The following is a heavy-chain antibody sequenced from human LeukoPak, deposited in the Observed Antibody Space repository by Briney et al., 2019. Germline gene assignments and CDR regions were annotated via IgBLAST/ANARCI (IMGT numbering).Heavy chain of an antibody. V-gene: IGHV3-49*03. J-gene: IGHJ4*02. CDR3: TRTRGSGWYVDY. CDR1: GSTFGDYA. Sequence: GGSLRLSCTASGSTFGDYAMNWFRLAPGKGLEWVGFIRSKAYGGTPEYAASVKGRFTISRDDSKNIAYLQMNSLKTEDTAVYYCTRTRGSGWYVDYWGQGTLVTVSS. CDR2: IRSKAYGGTP. D-gene: IGHD6-19*01.